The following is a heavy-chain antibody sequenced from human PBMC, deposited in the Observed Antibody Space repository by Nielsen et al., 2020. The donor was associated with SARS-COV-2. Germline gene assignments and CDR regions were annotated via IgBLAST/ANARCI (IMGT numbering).Heavy chain of an antibody. Sequence: GESLKISCAASGFSFTTSPMAWVRQAPGRGLEWVSTISYNGDTTWCADSLKGRFTISRDNSKTTLSLQMNSLRAEDTAVYYCARESVTGTDAFDIWGQGTVVTVSS. CDR2: ISYNGDTT. V-gene: IGHV3-23*01. J-gene: IGHJ3*02. CDR1: GFSFTTSP. CDR3: ARESVTGTDAFDI. D-gene: IGHD6-19*01.